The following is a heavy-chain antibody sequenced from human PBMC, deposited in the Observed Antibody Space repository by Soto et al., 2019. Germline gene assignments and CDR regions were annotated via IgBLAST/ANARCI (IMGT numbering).Heavy chain of an antibody. D-gene: IGHD1-26*01. Sequence: QVQLVESGGGVVQPGRSLRLSCAASGFTFSSYGMHWVRQAPGEGLEWVAVIWYDGSNKYYADSVKGRFTISRDNSKNTLYLQMNSLRAEDTAVYYCARDRSRWDYYYYYMDVWGKGTTVTVSS. CDR1: GFTFSSYG. V-gene: IGHV3-33*01. CDR2: IWYDGSNK. CDR3: ARDRSRWDYYYYYMDV. J-gene: IGHJ6*03.